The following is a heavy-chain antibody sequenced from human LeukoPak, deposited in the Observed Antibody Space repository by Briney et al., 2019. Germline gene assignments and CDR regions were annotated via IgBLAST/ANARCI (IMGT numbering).Heavy chain of an antibody. CDR3: ATEKQTGSYIEY. J-gene: IGHJ4*02. Sequence: GGSLRLSCAASKFTFSDYYMSWIRQAPGKGLEWFSCISSSGSTIYYADSVKGRFTISRDNAKNSLYLQMNSLRAEDTAVYFCATEKQTGSYIEYWGQGTLVTVSS. V-gene: IGHV3-11*01. CDR2: ISSSGSTI. D-gene: IGHD7-27*01. CDR1: KFTFSDYY.